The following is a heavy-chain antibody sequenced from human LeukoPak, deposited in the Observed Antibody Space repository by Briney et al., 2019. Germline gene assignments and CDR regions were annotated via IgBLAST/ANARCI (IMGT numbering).Heavy chain of an antibody. Sequence: GGSLRLSCAASGFTFSSYGMSWVRQAPGKGLEWVSGISGSGGSTYYADSVKGRFTISRDNSKNTLYLQMNSLRAEDTAVYYCAKDIRYSTAFDYWGQGTLVTVSS. V-gene: IGHV3-23*01. D-gene: IGHD3-9*01. CDR1: GFTFSSYG. CDR2: ISGSGGST. CDR3: AKDIRYSTAFDY. J-gene: IGHJ4*02.